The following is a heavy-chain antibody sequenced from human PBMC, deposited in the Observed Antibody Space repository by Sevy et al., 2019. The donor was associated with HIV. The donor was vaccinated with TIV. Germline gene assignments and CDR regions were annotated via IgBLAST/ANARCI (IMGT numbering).Heavy chain of an antibody. Sequence: GGSLRLSCAASGFTFSSNGMHWVRQAPGKGLEWVGVIWYDGSNKYYADSVKGRFTISRDNSKTTLYLQMNSLRAEDTAVYYCARNFFTMIVSPLDYWGQGTLVTVSS. V-gene: IGHV3-33*01. J-gene: IGHJ4*02. CDR1: GFTFSSNG. CDR2: IWYDGSNK. D-gene: IGHD3-22*01. CDR3: ARNFFTMIVSPLDY.